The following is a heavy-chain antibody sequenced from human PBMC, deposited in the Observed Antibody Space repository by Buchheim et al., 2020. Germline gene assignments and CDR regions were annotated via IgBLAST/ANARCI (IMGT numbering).Heavy chain of an antibody. D-gene: IGHD6-19*01. V-gene: IGHV4-34*01. J-gene: IGHJ6*02. CDR1: GGSFSGYY. CDR2: INHSGST. Sequence: QVRLQQWGAGLLKPSETLSLTCAVYGGSFSGYYWSWIRQPPGKGLEWIGEINHSGSTNYNPSLKSRVTISVDTTKNKFFLKLSSVTAADTAVYYCACQQWLVPSRDYGMDVWGQGTT. CDR3: ACQQWLVPSRDYGMDV.